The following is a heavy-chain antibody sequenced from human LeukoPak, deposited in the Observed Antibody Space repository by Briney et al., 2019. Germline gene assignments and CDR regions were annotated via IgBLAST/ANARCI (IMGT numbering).Heavy chain of an antibody. J-gene: IGHJ4*02. CDR2: ISSSSNYI. CDR1: GFTSTSYT. V-gene: IGHV3-21*01. CDR3: ARESPEWRYFDY. D-gene: IGHD2-8*01. Sequence: KPGGSLRLSCAASGFTSTSYTMNWVRQAPGAGLECVSSISSSSNYIYYADSVKGRFTISRENAKNSLYLQMNSLRAEDTAVYYCARESPEWRYFDYWGQGTLVTVSS.